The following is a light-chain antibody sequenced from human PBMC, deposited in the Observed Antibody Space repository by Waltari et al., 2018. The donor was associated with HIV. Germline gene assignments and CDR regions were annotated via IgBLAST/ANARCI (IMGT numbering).Light chain of an antibody. CDR1: SSDLTYYNS. Sequence: QSALTQPASVSGSPGQSITISCTGTSSDLTYYNSVSWYQHHPGKAPKVIIYDVSNRPSGLSHRFADSKSGDPASLTISGLQAGDEADYFCTSYISSSTPVFGGGTKLTVL. J-gene: IGLJ3*02. V-gene: IGLV2-14*01. CDR2: DVS. CDR3: TSYISSSTPV.